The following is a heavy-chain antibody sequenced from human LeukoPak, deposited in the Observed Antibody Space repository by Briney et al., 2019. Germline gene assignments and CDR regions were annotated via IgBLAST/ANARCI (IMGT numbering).Heavy chain of an antibody. D-gene: IGHD4-17*01. V-gene: IGHV4-59*01. CDR3: AREGRQDYVYFDH. Sequence: SETLSLTCTVSGGSIRSYYRTWIRHHPAKGLQRIGYINYSGSTNYNPSLKSRVTMSVDTSKNQFSLKLSSVTAADTAMYYCAREGRQDYVYFDHWGQGSLVTVSS. CDR2: INYSGST. CDR1: GGSIRSYY. J-gene: IGHJ4*02.